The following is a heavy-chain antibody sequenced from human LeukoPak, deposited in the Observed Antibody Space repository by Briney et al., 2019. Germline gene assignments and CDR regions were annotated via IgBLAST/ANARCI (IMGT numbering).Heavy chain of an antibody. CDR1: GGSISSGGYY. CDR2: IYYNGNT. D-gene: IGHD3-3*01. Sequence: SETLSLTCTVSGGSISSGGYYWSWIRQHPGKGLEWIGYIYYNGNTYYNPSLKSRLTISVDTSKNQFSLKLSSVTAADTAVYYCARTGTSYDFWSGYWRVLNWFDPWGQGTLVTVSS. V-gene: IGHV4-31*03. J-gene: IGHJ5*02. CDR3: ARTGTSYDFWSGYWRVLNWFDP.